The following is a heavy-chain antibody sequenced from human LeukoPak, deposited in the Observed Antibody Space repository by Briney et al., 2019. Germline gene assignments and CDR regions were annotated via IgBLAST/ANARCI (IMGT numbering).Heavy chain of an antibody. Sequence: GASVKVSCKASGGTFSSYAISWVRQAPGQGLEWMGGIIPIFGTANYAQKFQGRVTITADESTSTAYMELSSLRSEDTAVYYCARATIVVVPAARGLWFDPWGQGTLVTVSS. CDR3: ARATIVVVPAARGLWFDP. J-gene: IGHJ5*02. D-gene: IGHD2-2*01. CDR2: IIPIFGTA. CDR1: GGTFSSYA. V-gene: IGHV1-69*13.